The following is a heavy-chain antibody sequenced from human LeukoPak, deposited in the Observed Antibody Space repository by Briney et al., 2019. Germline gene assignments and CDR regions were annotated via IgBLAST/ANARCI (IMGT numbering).Heavy chain of an antibody. V-gene: IGHV1-18*01. D-gene: IGHD4-17*01. J-gene: IGHJ4*02. CDR2: ISASTGNT. Sequence: ASVKVSCKSSGHTFTNNGFSWVRQAPGQGLEWMGWISASTGNTNHAQKFQDRVSLTTDTSSTTAYMELRNLRSDDTAVYYCATSSYGDFPLDYWGQGTLV. CDR3: ATSSYGDFPLDY. CDR1: GHTFTNNG.